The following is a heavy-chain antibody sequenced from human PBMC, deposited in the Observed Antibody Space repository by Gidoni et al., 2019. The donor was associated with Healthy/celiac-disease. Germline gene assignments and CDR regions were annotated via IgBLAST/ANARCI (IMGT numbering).Heavy chain of an antibody. CDR2: ISYDGSNK. Sequence: QVQLLASGGGVVPPGRSLCLSCAASGFSFRAYAMHWVRQAPGKGLEWVAVISYDGSNKYYADSVKGRFTISRDNSKNTLYLQMNSLRAEDTAVYYCARDVEVLWFRELGSCDYWGQGTLVTVSS. V-gene: IGHV3-30*04. CDR1: GFSFRAYA. D-gene: IGHD3-10*01. J-gene: IGHJ4*02. CDR3: ARDVEVLWFRELGSCDY.